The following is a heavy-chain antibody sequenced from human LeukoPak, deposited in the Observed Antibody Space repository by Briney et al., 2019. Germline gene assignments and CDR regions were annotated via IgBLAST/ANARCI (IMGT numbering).Heavy chain of an antibody. CDR3: ARVRNSGFRYVDS. V-gene: IGHV1-18*04. Sequence: ASVKASCKASGYTFTSYYMHWVRQAPGQGLEWVGWISAYNGNTNYAQKLQGRVTMTTDTSTSTAYMDLRSLRSDDTAVYYCARVRNSGFRYVDSWGQGTLVTVSS. CDR1: GYTFTSYY. D-gene: IGHD5-12*01. J-gene: IGHJ4*02. CDR2: ISAYNGNT.